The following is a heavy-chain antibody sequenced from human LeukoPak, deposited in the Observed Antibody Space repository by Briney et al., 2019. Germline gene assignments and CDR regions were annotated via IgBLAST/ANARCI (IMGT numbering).Heavy chain of an antibody. V-gene: IGHV4-4*02. CDR1: GGSISSSNW. CDR3: ASAGGYCSSTSCYEDY. Sequence: SETLSLTCAVSGGSISSSNWWSWVRQPPGKGLEWIGEIYHSGSTNYNPSLKSRVTISVDTSKNQFSLKLSSVTAADTAVYYCASAGGYCSSTSCYEDYWGQGTLVTVSS. J-gene: IGHJ4*02. CDR2: IYHSGST. D-gene: IGHD2-2*01.